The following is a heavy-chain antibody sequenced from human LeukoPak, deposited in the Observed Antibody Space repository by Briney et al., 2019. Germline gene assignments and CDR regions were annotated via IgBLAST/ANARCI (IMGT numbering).Heavy chain of an antibody. D-gene: IGHD3-10*01. V-gene: IGHV1-2*02. J-gene: IGHJ4*02. CDR2: INPNSGGT. CDR3: ARDGLTMVRGVIMD. Sequence: ASVKVPCKASGYTFTGYYMHWVRQAPGQGLEWMGWINPNSGGTNYAQKFQGRVTMTRDTSISTAYMELSRLRSDDTAVYYCARDGLTMVRGVIMDWGQGTLVTVSS. CDR1: GYTFTGYY.